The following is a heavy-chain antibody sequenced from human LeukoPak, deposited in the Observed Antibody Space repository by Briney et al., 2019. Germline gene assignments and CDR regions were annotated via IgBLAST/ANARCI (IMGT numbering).Heavy chain of an antibody. CDR2: ISGSGGST. D-gene: IGHD6-19*01. J-gene: IGHJ5*02. CDR3: ARDRDSSGLYGGADL. V-gene: IGHV3-23*01. CDR1: EFSVGSNY. Sequence: GGSLRLSCAASEFSVGSNYMTWVRQAPGKGLEWVSAISGSGGSTYYADSVKGRFTISRDNSKNTLYLQMNSLRVEDTAIYFCARDRDSSGLYGGADLWGQGVLVTVSA.